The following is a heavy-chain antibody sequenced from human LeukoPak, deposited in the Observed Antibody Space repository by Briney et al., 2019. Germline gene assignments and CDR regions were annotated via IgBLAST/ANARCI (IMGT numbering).Heavy chain of an antibody. Sequence: ASVKVSCKASGYTFTTHAINWVRQAPGQGLEWMGWINTNTGNPMYAQGFTGRFVFSLNTSVSTAYLQITSLKAEDTAVYYCARTDGGTFDPWGQGTLVTVSS. V-gene: IGHV7-4-1*02. CDR3: ARTDGGTFDP. CDR2: INTNTGNP. J-gene: IGHJ5*02. CDR1: GYTFTTHA. D-gene: IGHD5-24*01.